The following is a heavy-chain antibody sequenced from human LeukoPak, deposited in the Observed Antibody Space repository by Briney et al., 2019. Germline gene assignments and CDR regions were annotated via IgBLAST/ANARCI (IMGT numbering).Heavy chain of an antibody. D-gene: IGHD2-15*01. CDR1: EFTFSSYS. Sequence: PGGSLRLSCAASEFTFSSYSMNWIRQAPGKWLESLSSISCSSSYIYYADSVKGRFTISRGNAKTSLYLQMNSLRAEYTAVYYCARDQRTPWPMDVWGKGTPVTVSS. CDR3: ARDQRTPWPMDV. J-gene: IGHJ6*03. V-gene: IGHV3-21*01. CDR2: ISCSSSYI.